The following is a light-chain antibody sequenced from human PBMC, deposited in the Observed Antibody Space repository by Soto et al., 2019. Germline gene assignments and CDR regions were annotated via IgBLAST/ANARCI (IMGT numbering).Light chain of an antibody. Sequence: DILLTQSPGTLSLSPGEGATLSCRANETVRSRYLAWYQQTPGQAPRLLIHGASNRATGVPDRFSGSGSGTDFTLTISRLEPEDFVMYYCQQYGSSPPITFGRGTRLDIK. V-gene: IGKV3-20*01. J-gene: IGKJ5*01. CDR3: QQYGSSPPIT. CDR1: ETVRSRY. CDR2: GAS.